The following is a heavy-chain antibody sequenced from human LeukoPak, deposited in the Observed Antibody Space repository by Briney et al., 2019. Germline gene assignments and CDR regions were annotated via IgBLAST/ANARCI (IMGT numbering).Heavy chain of an antibody. J-gene: IGHJ4*02. CDR3: ARPYYYDSSGPIE. CDR1: GLTFSNHA. CDR2: ILYDGRNK. V-gene: IGHV3-30*04. D-gene: IGHD3-22*01. Sequence: GGSLRLSCVASGLTFSNHAMHWVRQVPGKGLEWVAVILYDGRNKYYADSVKGRFTISRDNSKNTLYLRMNSLRAEDTAVYYCARPYYYDSSGPIEWGQGTLVTVSS.